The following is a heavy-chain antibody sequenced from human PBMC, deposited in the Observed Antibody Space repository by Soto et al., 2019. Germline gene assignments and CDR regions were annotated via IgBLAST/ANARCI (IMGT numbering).Heavy chain of an antibody. V-gene: IGHV3-49*03. CDR3: TRDFDGYNYLAFDY. CDR2: IKSKAYGGTT. D-gene: IGHD5-12*01. Sequence: GGSLRLSCTASGLTFANYATSWFRQAPGKGLEWVGFIKSKAYGGTTEYAASVKGRFTISRDDSKSIAYLQMNSLKTEDTAVYYCTRDFDGYNYLAFDYWGQGTLVTVSS. J-gene: IGHJ4*02. CDR1: GLTFANYA.